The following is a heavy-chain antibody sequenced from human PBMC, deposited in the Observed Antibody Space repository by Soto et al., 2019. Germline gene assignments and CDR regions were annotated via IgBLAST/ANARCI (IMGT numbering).Heavy chain of an antibody. V-gene: IGHV3-30*03. CDR1: GLSFNDYA. D-gene: IGHD3-22*01. CDR3: SRGTYYPQSSGLHADY. CDR2: ISSVGHHQ. J-gene: IGHJ4*02. Sequence: QVQLVESGGGEVQPGGSRRVSCATSGLSFNDYAMTWVRKAPGQGLEWVAIISSVGHHQFYLDNLRGRFTVSRDNSKNTLYLQMNSLRPEDTAVYYCSRGTYYPQSSGLHADYWGPGTVVTVSS.